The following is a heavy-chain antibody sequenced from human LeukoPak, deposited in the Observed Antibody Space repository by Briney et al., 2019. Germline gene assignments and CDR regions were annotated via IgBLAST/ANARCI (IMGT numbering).Heavy chain of an antibody. Sequence: GASGKVSCKPSGYTFTGYYMHWVRQAPGQGLEWMGWINPHSGGTNYAQKFQGRVTMTRDTSISTAYMELSRLRSDDSAVYYCARVRGFAASYDAFDIWGQGTMVTVSS. CDR1: GYTFTGYY. CDR3: ARVRGFAASYDAFDI. CDR2: INPHSGGT. V-gene: IGHV1-2*02. J-gene: IGHJ3*02.